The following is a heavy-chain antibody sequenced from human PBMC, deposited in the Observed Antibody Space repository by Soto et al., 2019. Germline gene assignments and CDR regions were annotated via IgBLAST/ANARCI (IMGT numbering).Heavy chain of an antibody. D-gene: IGHD3-3*01. Sequence: GGSLRLSCAASGFTFSSYSMNWVRQAPGKGLEWVSSISSSSSCIYYADSVKGRFTISRDNAKNSLYLQMNSLRAEDTAVYYCARALMYYDFWSGYSPHAFDIWGQGTMVTVSS. V-gene: IGHV3-21*01. J-gene: IGHJ3*02. CDR3: ARALMYYDFWSGYSPHAFDI. CDR2: ISSSSSCI. CDR1: GFTFSSYS.